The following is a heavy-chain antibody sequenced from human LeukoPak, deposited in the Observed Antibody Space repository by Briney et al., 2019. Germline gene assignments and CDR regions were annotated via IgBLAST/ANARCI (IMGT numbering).Heavy chain of an antibody. CDR2: ITWDGATP. CDR1: GFTFDDYT. J-gene: IGHJ4*02. V-gene: IGHV3-43*01. Sequence: GGSLRLSCTASGFTFDDYTMHWVRQTPGKGLEWISLITWDGATPYYADSVKGRFTISRDNSKNTLYLQMNSLRAEDTAVYYCSWEDDYWGQGTLVTVSS. D-gene: IGHD1-26*01. CDR3: SWEDDY.